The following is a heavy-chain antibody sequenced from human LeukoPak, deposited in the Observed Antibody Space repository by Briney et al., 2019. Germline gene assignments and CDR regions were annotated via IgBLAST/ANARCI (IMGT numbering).Heavy chain of an antibody. CDR2: ISAYNGNT. D-gene: IGHD3-9*01. Sequence: ASVTVSCKASGYTFTSYGISWVRQAPGQGLEWMGWISAYNGNTNYAQKLQGRVTMTTDTSTSTAYMELRSLRSDDTAVYYCARDIRYFDWLLAHVGYFDYWGQGTLDAVSS. CDR1: GYTFTSYG. J-gene: IGHJ4*02. V-gene: IGHV1-18*01. CDR3: ARDIRYFDWLLAHVGYFDY.